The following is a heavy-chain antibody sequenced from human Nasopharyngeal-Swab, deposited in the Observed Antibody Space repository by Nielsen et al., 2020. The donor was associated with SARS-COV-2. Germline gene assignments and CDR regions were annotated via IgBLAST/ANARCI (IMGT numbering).Heavy chain of an antibody. D-gene: IGHD3-22*01. CDR3: ARDVGGDSSGYSVAYRGEPLDY. Sequence: ASVKVSCKASGYSFTSYYMHWVRRAPAQGLEWLGIINPSGGSPSNAQKFQGRVTVTRDTSTSTVYMELSSLRSEDTAVYYCARDVGGDSSGYSVAYRGEPLDYWGQGTLVTVSS. J-gene: IGHJ4*02. CDR2: INPSGGSP. CDR1: GYSFTSYY. V-gene: IGHV1-46*01.